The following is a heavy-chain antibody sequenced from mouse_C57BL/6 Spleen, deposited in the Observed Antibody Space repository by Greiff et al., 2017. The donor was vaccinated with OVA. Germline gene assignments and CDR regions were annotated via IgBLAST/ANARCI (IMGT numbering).Heavy chain of an antibody. D-gene: IGHD1-1*01. V-gene: IGHV1-80*01. CDR3: ARSAVLRPGGYFDY. Sequence: QVQLQQSGAELVKPGASVKISCKASGYAFSSYWMNWVKQRPGKGLEWIGQIYPGDGDTNYNGKFKGKATLTADKSSSTAYVQLSSLTSEDSAVYFCARSAVLRPGGYFDYWGQGTTLTVSS. CDR2: IYPGDGDT. CDR1: GYAFSSYW. J-gene: IGHJ2*01.